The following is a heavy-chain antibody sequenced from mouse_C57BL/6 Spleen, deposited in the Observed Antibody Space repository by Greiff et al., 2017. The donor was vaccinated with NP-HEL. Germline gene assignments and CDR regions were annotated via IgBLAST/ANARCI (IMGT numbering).Heavy chain of an antibody. D-gene: IGHD2-2*01. CDR3: ARYCGCDPAGFAC. V-gene: IGHV5-17*03. CDR1: GFTFSDYG. J-gene: IGHJ3*01. CDR2: ISSGSSTT. Sequence: EVMLVESGGGLVKPGGSLKLSCAASGFTFSDYGMHWVRQAPEKGLEWVAYISSGSSTTYYADTVKGRFTISRDNAKNTLFLQMTSLRSEDTAMYYCARYCGCDPAGFACWGQGTLVTVSA.